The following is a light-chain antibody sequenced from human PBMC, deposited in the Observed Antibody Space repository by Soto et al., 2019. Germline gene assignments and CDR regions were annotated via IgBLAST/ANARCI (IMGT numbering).Light chain of an antibody. Sequence: QSVPTQPPSVSGAPGQRVTISCTGSSSNIGAGYDVHWYQQLPGTAPKLLIYGNSNRPSGVPDRFSGSKSGTSASLAITGLQAEDEADYYCQSYDSSLSGSGRVFGGGTKLTVL. CDR3: QSYDSSLSGSGRV. CDR2: GNS. CDR1: SSNIGAGYD. J-gene: IGLJ3*02. V-gene: IGLV1-40*01.